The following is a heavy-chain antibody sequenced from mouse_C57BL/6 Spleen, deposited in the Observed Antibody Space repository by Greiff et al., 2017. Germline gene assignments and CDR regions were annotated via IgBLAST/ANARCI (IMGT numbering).Heavy chain of an antibody. Sequence: EVQLVESGGGLVKPGGSLKLSCTASGFTFSSYAMSWVRQTPEQRLEWVATISDGGSYTYYPDNVKGRVTISRDNAKNNLYLQMSQLKSEDTAMYYCARDRGRPFGYWGQSTTLTVSS. CDR3: ARDRGRPFGY. CDR1: GFTFSSYA. J-gene: IGHJ2*01. V-gene: IGHV5-4*01. CDR2: ISDGGSYT. D-gene: IGHD3-1*01.